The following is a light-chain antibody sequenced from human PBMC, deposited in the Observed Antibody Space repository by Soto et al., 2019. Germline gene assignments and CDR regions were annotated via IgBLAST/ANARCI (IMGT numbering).Light chain of an antibody. J-gene: IGLJ2*01. CDR1: SGVGGYNR. Sequence: QSALTQPPSVSGSPGQSVTISCTGTSGVGGYNRVSWYQQPPGTSPKLLIYDVTKRPLGVSDRFSGSKSGNTASLTISGLQAEDEADYYCGLYTLSDTVVLGGGTQLTVL. V-gene: IGLV2-18*01. CDR3: GLYTLSDTVV. CDR2: DVT.